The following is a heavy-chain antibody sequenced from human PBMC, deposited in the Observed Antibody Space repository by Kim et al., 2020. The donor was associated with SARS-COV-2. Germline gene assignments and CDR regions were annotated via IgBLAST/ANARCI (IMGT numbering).Heavy chain of an antibody. V-gene: IGHV3-33*01. CDR2: NK. J-gene: IGHJ4*02. CDR3: AAHSMATGY. Sequence: NKYYADSVKGRFTISRDNSKNTLYLQMNSLRAEDTAVYYCAAHSMATGYWGQGTLVTVSS. D-gene: IGHD4-4*01.